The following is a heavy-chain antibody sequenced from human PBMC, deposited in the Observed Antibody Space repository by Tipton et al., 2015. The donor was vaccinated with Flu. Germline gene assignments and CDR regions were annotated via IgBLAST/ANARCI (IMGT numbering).Heavy chain of an antibody. J-gene: IGHJ4*02. CDR2: GYYSGST. V-gene: IGHV4-59*01. CDR3: ARDQRGTSSDDY. Sequence: TLSLTCTVSGASISSYYWSWIRQPPGKGLEWIGYGYYSGSTNYNPSLKSRVTISVDTSKNEFSLKLISVTAADTAVYYCARDQRGTSSDDYWGQGTLVTVSS. CDR1: GASISSYY. D-gene: IGHD2-2*01.